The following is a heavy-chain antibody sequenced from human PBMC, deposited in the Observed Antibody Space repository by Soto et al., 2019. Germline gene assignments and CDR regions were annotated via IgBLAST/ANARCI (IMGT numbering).Heavy chain of an antibody. D-gene: IGHD3-22*01. CDR3: VRIDSSGYITWFDP. CDR2: IYYSGST. J-gene: IGHJ5*02. CDR1: GGSISSGGYY. V-gene: IGHV4-31*03. Sequence: SETLSLTCTVSGGSISSGGYYWSWIRQHPGKGLEWIGYIYYSGSTYYKPSLKSRVTISVDTSKKQFSLQLSSVTAADTAVYYCVRIDSSGYITWFDPWGQGTLVTVSS.